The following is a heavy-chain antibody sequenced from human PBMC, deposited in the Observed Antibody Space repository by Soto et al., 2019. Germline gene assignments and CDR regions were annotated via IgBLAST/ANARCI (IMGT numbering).Heavy chain of an antibody. CDR3: ARHDWLDP. J-gene: IGHJ5*02. Sequence: EVQLVESGGGLIQPGGSLRLSCAASGFTVSVDSMIWVRQAPGKGLEWVSLFYNTGFIHYADSVKGRFTISRDNSKNTLYLQMTGLSADDAAVYFCARHDWLDPWGQGTLVTVSS. CDR1: GFTVSVDS. CDR2: FYNTGFI. V-gene: IGHV3-53*01.